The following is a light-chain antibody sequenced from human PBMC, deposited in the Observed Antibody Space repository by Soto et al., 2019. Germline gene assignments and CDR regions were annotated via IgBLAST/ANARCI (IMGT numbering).Light chain of an antibody. Sequence: EIVMTQSPATLSVSPGERATLSCRASQSVGTNLAWYQQKPGQAPRLVIYYTSTRATGIPARFSASGSGTEFTLTISSLQSEDCAVYYYQQYSHWLTTFGQGTKLEIK. CDR1: QSVGTN. J-gene: IGKJ2*01. CDR3: QQYSHWLTT. CDR2: YTS. V-gene: IGKV3-15*01.